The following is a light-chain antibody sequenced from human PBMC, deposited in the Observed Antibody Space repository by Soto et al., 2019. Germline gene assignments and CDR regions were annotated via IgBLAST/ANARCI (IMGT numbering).Light chain of an antibody. CDR3: QQYNSHSYT. J-gene: IGKJ2*01. Sequence: DIQMHQYTYTLSASVGARVTITCRSSQSISSWLAWYQQKPGKAPTRLIYDASSLESGVPSGFSGSGSWTEFTLTISSLQPDDCATYYCQQYNSHSYTFGQGTKLEIK. V-gene: IGKV1-5*01. CDR2: DAS. CDR1: QSISSW.